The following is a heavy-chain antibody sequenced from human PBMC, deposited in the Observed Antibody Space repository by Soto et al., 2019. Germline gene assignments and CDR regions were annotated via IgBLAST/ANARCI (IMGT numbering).Heavy chain of an antibody. CDR2: ISAYNGNT. CDR1: GYTFTSYG. V-gene: IGHV1-18*01. D-gene: IGHD3-22*01. J-gene: IGHJ4*02. CDR3: ARRLAPFLGYYDSSGYYVDY. Sequence: ASVKVSCKASGYTFTSYGISWVRQAPGQGLEWMGWISAYNGNTNYAQRLQGRVTMTTDTSTSTAYMELRSLRSDDTAVYYCARRLAPFLGYYDSSGYYVDYWGQGTLVTAPQ.